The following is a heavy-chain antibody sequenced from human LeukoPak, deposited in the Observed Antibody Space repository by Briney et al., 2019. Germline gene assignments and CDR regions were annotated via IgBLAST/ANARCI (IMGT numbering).Heavy chain of an antibody. CDR1: GYTFTGYY. Sequence: ASVKVSCKASGYTFTGYYMHWLRQAPGQGLEWMGWINPNSGGTNYAQKFQGRVTMTRDTSISTAYMELSRLRSDDTAVYYCARAYDILTGYGLDCWGQGTLVTVSS. CDR2: INPNSGGT. J-gene: IGHJ4*02. V-gene: IGHV1-2*02. D-gene: IGHD3-9*01. CDR3: ARAYDILTGYGLDC.